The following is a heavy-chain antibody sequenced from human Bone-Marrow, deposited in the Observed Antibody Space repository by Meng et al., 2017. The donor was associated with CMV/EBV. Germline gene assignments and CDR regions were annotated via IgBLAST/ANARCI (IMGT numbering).Heavy chain of an antibody. D-gene: IGHD1-20*01. V-gene: IGHV1-18*01. J-gene: IGHJ3*02. CDR3: AREVGHKSNWRRLGDAFDI. CDR1: GGIFSRCA. CDR2: ISAYNGNT. Sequence: ASVKVSCKASGGIFSRCAISWVRQAPGQGLEWMGWISAYNGNTNYAQKLQGRVTMTTDTSTSTAYMELRSLRSDDTAVYYCAREVGHKSNWRRLGDAFDIWGQGTMVTVSS.